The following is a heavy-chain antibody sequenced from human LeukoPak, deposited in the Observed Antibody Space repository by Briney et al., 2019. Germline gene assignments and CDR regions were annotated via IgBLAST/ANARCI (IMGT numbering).Heavy chain of an antibody. CDR3: AKDLGQWVVTSWFDP. V-gene: IGHV3-30*18. D-gene: IGHD3-22*01. CDR2: ISYDGSNK. Sequence: PGGSLRLSCAASGFTFSSYGMHWVRQAPGKGLEWVAVISYDGSNKHYADSVKGRLTISRDNSKNTLYLQMNSLRAEDTAVYYCAKDLGQWVVTSWFDPWGQGTLVTVSS. CDR1: GFTFSSYG. J-gene: IGHJ5*02.